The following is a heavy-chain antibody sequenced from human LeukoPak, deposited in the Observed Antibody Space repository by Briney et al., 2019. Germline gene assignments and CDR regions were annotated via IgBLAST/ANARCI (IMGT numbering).Heavy chain of an antibody. CDR2: ISGSGGST. CDR1: GFTVSSNY. V-gene: IGHV3-23*01. Sequence: GGSLRLSCAASGFTVSSNYMSWVRQAPGKGLEWVSAISGSGGSTYYADSVKGRFTISRDNSKNTLHLQMNSLRAEDTAVYYCAAYGDYGALDYWGQGTLVTVSS. J-gene: IGHJ4*02. CDR3: AAYGDYGALDY. D-gene: IGHD4-17*01.